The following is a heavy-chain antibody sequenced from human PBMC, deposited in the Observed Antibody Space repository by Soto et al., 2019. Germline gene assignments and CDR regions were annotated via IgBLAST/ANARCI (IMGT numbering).Heavy chain of an antibody. Sequence: APVKGSCKSSGYTLTEVSMHRVRQDTGKGLEWMGGFDPEDGETIYAQKFQGRVTMTEDTSTDTAYMELSSLRSEDTAVYYCATGPDKPYYYYYYMDVWGKGTTVTVSS. CDR1: GYTLTEVS. J-gene: IGHJ6*03. CDR3: ATGPDKPYYYYYYMDV. V-gene: IGHV1-24*01. CDR2: FDPEDGET.